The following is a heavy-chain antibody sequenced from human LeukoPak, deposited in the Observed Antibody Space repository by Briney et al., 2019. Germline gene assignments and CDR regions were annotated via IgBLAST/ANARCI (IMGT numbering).Heavy chain of an antibody. CDR3: SSSAGYYDLSGYQVGPLDN. CDR1: GLTFTNAW. J-gene: IGHJ4*02. D-gene: IGHD3-22*01. V-gene: IGHV3-15*01. Sequence: KSGGSLRLSCAASGLTFTNAWMSWVRQAPGKGLEWVGRIKSKTDGGTTDYAAPVKGRFTISRDDSKTTLYLQMNSLKTEDTAIYYCSSSAGYYDLSGYQVGPLDNWGRERWSPSPQ. CDR2: IKSKTDGGTT.